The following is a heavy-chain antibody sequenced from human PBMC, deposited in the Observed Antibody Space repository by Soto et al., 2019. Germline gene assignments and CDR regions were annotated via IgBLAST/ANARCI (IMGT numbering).Heavy chain of an antibody. CDR2: IYHSGST. Sequence: SETLSLTCAVSGGSISSSNWWSWVRQPPGKGLEWIGEIYHSGSTNYNPSLKSRVTISVGKSKNQFSLKLSSVTAADTAVYYCARTNWTRYCSGGSCYSNYYYGMDVWGQGTTVTVSS. D-gene: IGHD2-15*01. V-gene: IGHV4-4*02. CDR3: ARTNWTRYCSGGSCYSNYYYGMDV. J-gene: IGHJ6*02. CDR1: GGSISSSNW.